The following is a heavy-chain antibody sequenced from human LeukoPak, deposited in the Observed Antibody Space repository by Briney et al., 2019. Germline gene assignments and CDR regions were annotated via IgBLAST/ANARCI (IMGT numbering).Heavy chain of an antibody. CDR2: IRSKPQSYAT. CDR1: GFTFSDSA. V-gene: IGHV3-73*01. J-gene: IGHJ4*02. D-gene: IGHD1-26*01. CDR3: TRVGPSTVVDY. Sequence: GGSLKLSCAASGFTFSDSAIHWVRQASGKGLEWVGRIRSKPQSYATAYDESLKGRFTVSRDDSKNTAYLQMSSLKIEDTAVYYCTRVGPSTVVDYWGQGTQVTVSS.